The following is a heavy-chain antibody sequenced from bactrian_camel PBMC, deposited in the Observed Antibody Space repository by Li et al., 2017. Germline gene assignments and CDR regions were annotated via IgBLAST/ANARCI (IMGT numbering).Heavy chain of an antibody. CDR2: IRRSGGET. V-gene: IGHV3-3*01. CDR3: AADSRVCGSFGYLDPAEYNY. J-gene: IGHJ4*01. CDR1: GYTYSTYC. Sequence: HVQLVESGGGSVQAGGSLRLSCAASGYTYSTYCMGWYRLPPGRPPAEREGIAGIRRSGGETWYAGSVKGRFTISQDSARNTVYLQMNNLQPEDTATYYCAADSRVCGSFGYLDPAEYNYWGQGTQVTVS. D-gene: IGHD1*01.